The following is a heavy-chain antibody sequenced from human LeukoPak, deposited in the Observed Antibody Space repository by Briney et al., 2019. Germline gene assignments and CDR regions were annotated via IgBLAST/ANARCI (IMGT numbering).Heavy chain of an antibody. Sequence: SETLSLTCTVSGGSISSGDYYWSWIRQPPGKGLEWIGYIYYSGSTYYNPSLKSRVTISVDTSKNQFSLKLSSVTAADTAVYYCARGYSSGWYRFDPWGQRTLVTVSS. V-gene: IGHV4-30-4*01. CDR3: ARGYSSGWYRFDP. D-gene: IGHD6-19*01. CDR2: IYYSGST. CDR1: GGSISSGDYY. J-gene: IGHJ5*02.